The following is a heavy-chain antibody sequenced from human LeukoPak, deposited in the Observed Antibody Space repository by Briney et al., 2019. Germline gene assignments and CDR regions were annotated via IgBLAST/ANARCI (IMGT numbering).Heavy chain of an antibody. CDR3: AKPRDIVVVPAAISY. CDR1: GFTFSSYA. V-gene: IGHV3-23*01. J-gene: IGHJ4*02. Sequence: PGGSLRLSCAASGFTFSSYAMSWVHQAPGKGLEWVSAISGSGGSTYYADSVKGRFTISRDNSKNTLYLQMNSLRAEDTAVYYCAKPRDIVVVPAAISYWGQGTLVTVSS. CDR2: ISGSGGST. D-gene: IGHD2-2*02.